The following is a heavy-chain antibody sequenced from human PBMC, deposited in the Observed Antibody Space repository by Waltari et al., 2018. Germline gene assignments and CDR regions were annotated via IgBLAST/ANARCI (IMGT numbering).Heavy chain of an antibody. Sequence: QVQLVESGGGVVQPGRSLRLSCAASGFTFSSYGMHWVRQAPGKGLEWVAVIWYDGSNKYYADSVKGRFTISRDNSKNTLYLQMNSLRAEDTAVYYCAREIYGDYYLDYWGQGTLVTVSS. CDR3: AREIYGDYYLDY. V-gene: IGHV3-33*08. D-gene: IGHD4-17*01. CDR1: GFTFSSYG. CDR2: IWYDGSNK. J-gene: IGHJ4*02.